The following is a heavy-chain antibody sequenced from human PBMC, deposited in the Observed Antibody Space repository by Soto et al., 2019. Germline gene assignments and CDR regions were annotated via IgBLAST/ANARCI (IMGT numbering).Heavy chain of an antibody. J-gene: IGHJ3*01. CDR1: GFTFSSYA. CDR3: SKSRGSGSYFNTSDALDF. Sequence: EVQLLDFGGGLVQPGGSLRLACAASGFTFSSYAMSWDRQAPGKWLEWVSSISGSGGGTYYADSVKGRFTISRDNSKNTLSLQMKSLRAEDTSVYYCSKSRGSGSYFNTSDALDFWGQGTMVTVSS. CDR2: ISGSGGGT. V-gene: IGHV3-23*01. D-gene: IGHD3-10*01.